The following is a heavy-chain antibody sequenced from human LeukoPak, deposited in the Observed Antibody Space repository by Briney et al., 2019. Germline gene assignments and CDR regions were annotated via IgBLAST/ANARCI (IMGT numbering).Heavy chain of an antibody. J-gene: IGHJ4*02. Sequence: EGSLRLSCAASGFTFSSYGMHWVRQAPGKGLEWVAVIWSDGRNKFYGDSVKGRFTISRDDSKNTLYLQMNSLRAEDTAVYYCVTSVGDLDFFDYWGQGTLVTVSS. CDR3: VTSVGDLDFFDY. CDR2: IWSDGRNK. CDR1: GFTFSSYG. D-gene: IGHD3-16*01. V-gene: IGHV3-33*01.